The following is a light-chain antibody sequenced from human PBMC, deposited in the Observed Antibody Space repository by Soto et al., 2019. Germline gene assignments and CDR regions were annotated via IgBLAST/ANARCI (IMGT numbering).Light chain of an antibody. CDR3: SSYAGSNNLV. J-gene: IGLJ2*01. Sequence: QSALTQPPSASGSPGQSVTISCTGTSSDVGGYNYVSWYQQHPGKAPKLMIYEVSKRPSGVPDSFSGSKSGNTASLTVSGLQAEDEADYYCSSYAGSNNLVFGGGTQLTVL. CDR2: EVS. V-gene: IGLV2-8*01. CDR1: SSDVGGYNY.